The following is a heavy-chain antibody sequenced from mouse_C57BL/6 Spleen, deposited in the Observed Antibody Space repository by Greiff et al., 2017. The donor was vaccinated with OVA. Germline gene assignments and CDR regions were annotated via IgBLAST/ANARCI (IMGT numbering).Heavy chain of an antibody. Sequence: QVQLQQPGAELVKPGASVKLSCKASGYTFTSYWMHWVKQRPGQGLEWIGMIHPNSGSTNYNEKFKSKATLTVDTSSSTAYMQLSSLTSEDSAVYYCARGGGYYVFYFDYWGQGTTLTVSS. CDR3: ARGGGYYVFYFDY. D-gene: IGHD2-3*01. V-gene: IGHV1-64*01. CDR2: IHPNSGST. CDR1: GYTFTSYW. J-gene: IGHJ2*01.